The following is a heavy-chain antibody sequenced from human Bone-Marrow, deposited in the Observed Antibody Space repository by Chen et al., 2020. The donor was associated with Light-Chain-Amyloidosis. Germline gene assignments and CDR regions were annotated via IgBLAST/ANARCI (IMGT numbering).Heavy chain of an antibody. D-gene: IGHD6-13*01. Sequence: QVQLVQSGAEVKKPGASVKVSCKASGYTFTSYGISWVRQAPGQWLEWMGWISTYNGNTNYAQNLQGRVTMTTDTSTSTAYMELRSLRYDDTAVYYCARDPGYSSSWSPGSFWGQGTLVTVSS. V-gene: IGHV1-18*01. CDR1: GYTFTSYG. CDR3: ARDPGYSSSWSPGSF. CDR2: ISTYNGNT. J-gene: IGHJ4*02.